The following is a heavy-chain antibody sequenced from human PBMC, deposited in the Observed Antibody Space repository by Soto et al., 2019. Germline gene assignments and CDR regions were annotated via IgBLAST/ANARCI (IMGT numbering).Heavy chain of an antibody. D-gene: IGHD3-3*01. V-gene: IGHV3-49*04. Sequence: GSLTLSCTFSGFTSDDYDYALTWVRQAPGKGLQWLGLIRGSTYVGTTEYAASVKGRFTISRDDSKGITYLQMNSLKTEDTAVYYCSRDGDFYGLDVWGQGTTVTVS. CDR1: GFTSDDYDYA. J-gene: IGHJ6*02. CDR3: SRDGDFYGLDV. CDR2: IRGSTYVGTT.